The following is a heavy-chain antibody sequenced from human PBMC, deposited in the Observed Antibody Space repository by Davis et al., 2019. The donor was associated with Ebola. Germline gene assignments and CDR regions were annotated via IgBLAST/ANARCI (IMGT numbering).Heavy chain of an antibody. D-gene: IGHD6-13*01. CDR3: ASQVSAALDY. J-gene: IGHJ4*02. Sequence: AASVKVSCKASGYTFTYRYLHWVRQAPGQALEWMGWITPFNGNTNYAQKFQDRVTITRDRPMSTAYMELSSLRSEDTAMYYCASQVSAALDYWGQGTLVTVSS. V-gene: IGHV1-45*02. CDR2: ITPFNGNT. CDR1: GYTFTYRY.